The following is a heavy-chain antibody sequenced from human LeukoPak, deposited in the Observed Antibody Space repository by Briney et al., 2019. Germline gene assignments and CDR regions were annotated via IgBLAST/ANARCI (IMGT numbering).Heavy chain of an antibody. D-gene: IGHD3-22*01. Sequence: SETLSLTCTVSGGSISSSSYYWGWIRQPPGKGLEWIGNIYYSGSTYYNPSLKSRVTISVDTSKNQFSLKLSSVTAADTAVYYCARDRNYDGSVYYEDDYFDYWGQGTLVTVSS. CDR1: GGSISSSSYY. J-gene: IGHJ4*02. CDR3: ARDRNYDGSVYYEDDYFDY. V-gene: IGHV4-39*07. CDR2: IYYSGST.